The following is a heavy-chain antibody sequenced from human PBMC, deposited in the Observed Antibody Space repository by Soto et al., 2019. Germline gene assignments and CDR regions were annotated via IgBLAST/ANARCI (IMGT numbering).Heavy chain of an antibody. CDR2: TSHDGSNR. V-gene: IGHV3-30*18. Sequence: GGSLRLSCAVSGFTFSSYGMHWVRQAPGKGLEWVAVTSHDGSNRQYADSVKGRFTISKDNAKNTLSLQMNSLRPEDTAVYYCAKDWGRSRGVMDCWGLGNLVTVSS. CDR3: AKDWGRSRGVMDC. J-gene: IGHJ4*02. CDR1: GFTFSSYG. D-gene: IGHD3-10*01.